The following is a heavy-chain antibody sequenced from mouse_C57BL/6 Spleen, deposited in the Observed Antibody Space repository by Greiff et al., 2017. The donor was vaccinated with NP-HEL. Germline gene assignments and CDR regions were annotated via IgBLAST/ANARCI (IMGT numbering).Heavy chain of an antibody. D-gene: IGHD2-1*01. Sequence: EVQLQQSGPELVKPGASVKISCKASGYTFTDYYMNWVKQSHGKSLEWIGDINPNNGGTSYNQKFKGKATLTVDKSSSTAYMELRSLTSEDSAVYYCARTLYYGNLFYAMDYWGQGTSVTVSS. J-gene: IGHJ4*01. V-gene: IGHV1-26*01. CDR2: INPNNGGT. CDR3: ARTLYYGNLFYAMDY. CDR1: GYTFTDYY.